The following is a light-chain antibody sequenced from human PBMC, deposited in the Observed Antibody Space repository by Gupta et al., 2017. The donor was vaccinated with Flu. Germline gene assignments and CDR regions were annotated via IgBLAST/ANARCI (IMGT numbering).Light chain of an antibody. V-gene: IGLV2-23*01. CDR3: CSFAGSSTSI. J-gene: IGLJ2*01. Sequence: QSALTQPASVSGSPGQSITISCTGTSSDVGGYNLVSWYQQHPGKAPKLMIYEGNRRPSGVSNRFSGSKSGNTASLTISGRQAEDEAHYYCCSFAGSSTSIFGGGTKVTVL. CDR2: EGN. CDR1: SSDVGGYNL.